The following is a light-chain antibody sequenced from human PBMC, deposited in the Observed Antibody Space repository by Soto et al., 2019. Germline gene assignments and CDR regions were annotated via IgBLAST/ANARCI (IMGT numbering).Light chain of an antibody. CDR3: ISYAGSNKPA. J-gene: IGLJ2*01. CDR1: RSDVGGYNY. CDR2: DVN. Sequence: QSLLTQPPSASGSPGQSVAISCSGTRSDVGGYNYVSWYQQHPGKAPKLMIYDVNKRPSGVPDRFSGSKSGNTASLTVSGLQAEDEADYYCISYAGSNKPAFGGGTKVTVL. V-gene: IGLV2-8*01.